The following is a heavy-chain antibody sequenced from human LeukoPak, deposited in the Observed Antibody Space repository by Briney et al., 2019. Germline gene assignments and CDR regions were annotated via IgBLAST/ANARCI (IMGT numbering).Heavy chain of an antibody. CDR2: INHSGST. J-gene: IGHJ6*02. CDR3: ARGTIWFGGNMRITGIDYYGMDV. D-gene: IGHD3-10*01. Sequence: SETLSLTCAVYGGSFSGYYWSWIRQPPGKGLEWIGEINHSGSTNYNPSLKSRVTISVDRSKNQFSLKLSSVTAADTAVYYCARGTIWFGGNMRITGIDYYGMDVWGQGTTVTVSS. CDR1: GGSFSGYY. V-gene: IGHV4-34*01.